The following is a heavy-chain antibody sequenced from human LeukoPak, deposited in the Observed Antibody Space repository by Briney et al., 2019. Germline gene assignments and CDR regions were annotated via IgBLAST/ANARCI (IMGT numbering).Heavy chain of an antibody. J-gene: IGHJ6*03. Sequence: SETLSLTCAVYGGSFSGYYWSWIRQPPGKGLEWIGEINHSGSTNYNPSLKSRVTISVDTSKNQFSLKLSSVTAADTAVYYCARVFSAATTDTYYYYYMDVWGKGTTVTVSS. CDR3: ARVFSAATTDTYYYYYMDV. CDR1: GGSFSGYY. CDR2: INHSGST. D-gene: IGHD4-17*01. V-gene: IGHV4-34*01.